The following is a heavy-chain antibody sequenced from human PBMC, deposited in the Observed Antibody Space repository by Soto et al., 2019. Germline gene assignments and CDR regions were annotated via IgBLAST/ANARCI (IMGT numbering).Heavy chain of an antibody. CDR2: ISNDGSST. CDR3: AALRYYYFSMDV. D-gene: IGHD3-16*02. Sequence: EVQLVESGGGLVHPGVSLRLSCEASGFSFSDYWMHWVRQVPGKGLMWVARISNDGSSTSYADSVKGRFAISRDNAKYTLYLQMNSLRAEDTAVYYCAALRYYYFSMDVWGQGTTVTVSS. CDR1: GFSFSDYW. J-gene: IGHJ6*02. V-gene: IGHV3-74*01.